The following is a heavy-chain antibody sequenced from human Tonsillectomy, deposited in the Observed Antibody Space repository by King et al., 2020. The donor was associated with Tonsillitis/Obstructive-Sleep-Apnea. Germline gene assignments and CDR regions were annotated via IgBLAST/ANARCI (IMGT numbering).Heavy chain of an antibody. CDR1: GFTFNSYG. V-gene: IGHV3-23*04. Sequence: VQLVESGGGLVQPGGSLRLSCAASGFTFNSYGMTWVRQAPGKGLEWISAIGGSGRTTYYADSVKGRFTISRDNSKNTLYLQMNSLRAEDTAVYYCAKAIDTVTTGCWGQGTLVIVSS. J-gene: IGHJ4*02. D-gene: IGHD4-17*01. CDR3: AKAIDTVTTGC. CDR2: IGGSGRTT.